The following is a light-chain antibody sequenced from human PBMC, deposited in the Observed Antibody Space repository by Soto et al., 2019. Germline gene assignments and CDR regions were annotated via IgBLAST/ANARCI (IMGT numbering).Light chain of an antibody. CDR3: QQYGALPPT. CDR1: QSVSRF. J-gene: IGKJ1*01. Sequence: EIVMTQSPATLSVSPGERVTLSCRASQSVSRFLAWYQQRPGQAPRLLIYDTSTRATGVPARFSGSGSGTEFSLTISSLQSEDFAVYHCQQYGALPPTFGQGTRVEIK. CDR2: DTS. V-gene: IGKV3-15*01.